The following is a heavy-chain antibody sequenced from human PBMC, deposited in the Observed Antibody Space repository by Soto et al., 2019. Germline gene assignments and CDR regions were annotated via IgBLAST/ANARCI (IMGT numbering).Heavy chain of an antibody. CDR2: ISGSGGST. Sequence: GGSLRLSCAASGFTFSSYAMSWVRQAPGKGLERVSAISGSGGSTYYADSVKGRFTISRDNSKNTLYLQMNSLRAEDTAVYYCAKDHPYYYDSSGVSGYWGQGTLVTVSS. V-gene: IGHV3-23*01. CDR3: AKDHPYYYDSSGVSGY. J-gene: IGHJ4*02. CDR1: GFTFSSYA. D-gene: IGHD3-22*01.